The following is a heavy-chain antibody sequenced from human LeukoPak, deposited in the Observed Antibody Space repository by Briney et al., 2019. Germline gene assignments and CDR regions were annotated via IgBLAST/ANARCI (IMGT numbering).Heavy chain of an antibody. Sequence: GGSLRLSCAASGFTFSSYGMHWVRQAPGKGLVWVSRINSDGSSTSYADSVKGRFTISRDNAKNTLSMQMNSLRAQDTAVYYCARGSYYYGSGSYRPYYYYYGMDVWGQGTTVTVSS. CDR2: INSDGSST. J-gene: IGHJ6*02. CDR3: ARGSYYYGSGSYRPYYYYYGMDV. D-gene: IGHD3-10*01. V-gene: IGHV3-74*01. CDR1: GFTFSSYG.